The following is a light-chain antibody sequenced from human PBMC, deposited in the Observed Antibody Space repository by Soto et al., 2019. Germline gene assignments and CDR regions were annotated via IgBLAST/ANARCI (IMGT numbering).Light chain of an antibody. CDR2: DVS. CDR1: SSDVGAYSY. Sequence: QSVLTQPASVSGSPGQSITISCTGTSSDVGAYSYVSWYQQHPGKAPKLIIYDVSDRPSGISNRFSGSKSDNTASLTISGLQAADEAEYYCSSYTSSRTYVFGTGTKLTVL. V-gene: IGLV2-14*01. CDR3: SSYTSSRTYV. J-gene: IGLJ1*01.